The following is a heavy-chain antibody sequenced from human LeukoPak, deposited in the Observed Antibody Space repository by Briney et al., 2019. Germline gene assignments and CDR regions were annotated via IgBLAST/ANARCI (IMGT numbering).Heavy chain of an antibody. CDR1: GYTFTSYG. CDR2: ISANNGNT. V-gene: IGHV1-18*01. Sequence: ASLKVSCKASGYTFTSYGISWVRQAPRRGLEWMGWISANNGNTNYAQKLQGRFTMTTDTSTSTAYMELRSLRSDDTAVYYCARDRTRGYYNYWGQGTLVTVSS. CDR3: ARDRTRGYYNY. J-gene: IGHJ4*02. D-gene: IGHD3-22*01.